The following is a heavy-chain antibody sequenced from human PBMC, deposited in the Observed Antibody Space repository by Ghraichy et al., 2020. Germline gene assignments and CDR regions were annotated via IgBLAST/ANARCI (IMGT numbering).Heavy chain of an antibody. D-gene: IGHD3-16*01. CDR1: GYTFTTYD. CDR3: ACRRGGGSTYFDY. V-gene: IGHV1-8*02. J-gene: IGHJ4*02. Sequence: ASVNVSCKTSGYTFTTYDINWVRQATGQGLEWMGWMNPNSGNTGFAQKFQGRVTMTRNTSISTAYMDLSSLRSDDTAVYYCACRRGGGSTYFDYWGQGTLLTVSS. CDR2: MNPNSGNT.